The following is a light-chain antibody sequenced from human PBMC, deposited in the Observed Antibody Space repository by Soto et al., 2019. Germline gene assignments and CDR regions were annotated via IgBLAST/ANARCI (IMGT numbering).Light chain of an antibody. J-gene: IGKJ5*01. CDR1: QSVSSY. V-gene: IGKV3-11*01. CDR3: QQRSNWIT. CDR2: DAS. Sequence: EIVLTQSPATLSLSPGERATLSCRASQSVSSYLAWYQQKPGKAPRLLIYDASSRATGIPSRFSGSGSGTDFTLTISSLEPEDFAVYYCQQRSNWITFGQGTRLEIK.